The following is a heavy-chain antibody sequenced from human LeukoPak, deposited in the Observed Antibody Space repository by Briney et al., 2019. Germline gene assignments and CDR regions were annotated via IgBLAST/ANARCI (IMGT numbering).Heavy chain of an antibody. V-gene: IGHV3-23*01. D-gene: IGHD3-9*01. J-gene: IGHJ3*02. Sequence: GWSLRLSRAASGFTFSSYAMSWVRHAPGKGLEWVSAISGSGGSTYYADSVKGRFTISRDNSMNTLYLQMNSLRAEDTAVYYCAIVLQAEDGIRYFDWSDAFDIWGQGTMVTVSS. CDR1: GFTFSSYA. CDR3: AIVLQAEDGIRYFDWSDAFDI. CDR2: ISGSGGST.